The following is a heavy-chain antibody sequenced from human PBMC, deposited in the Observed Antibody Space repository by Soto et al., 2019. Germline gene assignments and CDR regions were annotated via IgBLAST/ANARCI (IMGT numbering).Heavy chain of an antibody. Sequence: GGSLRLSCAASGFTVSSNYMSWVRQAPGKGLEWVSVIYSGGSTYYADSVKGRFTISRDNSKNTLYLQMNSLRAEDTAVYYCAREGSSWSHYFGYWGQGTLVTVSS. CDR3: AREGSSWSHYFGY. V-gene: IGHV3-53*01. D-gene: IGHD6-13*01. CDR1: GFTVSSNY. J-gene: IGHJ4*02. CDR2: IYSGGST.